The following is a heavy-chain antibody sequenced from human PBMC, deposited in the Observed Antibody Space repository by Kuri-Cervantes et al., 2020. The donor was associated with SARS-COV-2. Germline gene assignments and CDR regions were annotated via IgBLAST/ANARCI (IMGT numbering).Heavy chain of an antibody. J-gene: IGHJ5*02. CDR1: GGSISSSSYY. Sequence: SETLSLTCTVSGGSISSSSYYWGWIRQPPGRGVEWFVSIYYSGITLYNPSLKSRLTLSVHTSKKPFSLNLSSVTAADTAVFYFARARGRIAAAGIGWFYPWGQGTLVTVSS. CDR2: IYYSGIT. V-gene: IGHV4-39*07. CDR3: ARARGRIAAAGIGWFYP. D-gene: IGHD6-13*01.